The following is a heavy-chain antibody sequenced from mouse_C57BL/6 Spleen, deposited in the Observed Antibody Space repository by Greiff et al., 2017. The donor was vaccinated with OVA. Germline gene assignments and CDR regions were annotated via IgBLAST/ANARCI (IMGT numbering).Heavy chain of an antibody. CDR1: GYTFTDYY. CDR2: INPNNGGT. Sequence: EVQLQQSGPELVKPGASVKISCKASGYTFTDYYMNWVKQSHGQSLEWIGDINPNNGGTSYNQKFKGKATLTVDKSSSTAYMELRSLTSEDSAVYYCARTVVAFDDWGQGTTLTVSS. J-gene: IGHJ2*01. D-gene: IGHD1-1*01. V-gene: IGHV1-26*01. CDR3: ARTVVAFDD.